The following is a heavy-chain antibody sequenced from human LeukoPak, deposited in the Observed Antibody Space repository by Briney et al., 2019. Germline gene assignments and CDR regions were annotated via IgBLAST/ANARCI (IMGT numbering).Heavy chain of an antibody. Sequence: SETLSLTCTVSGGSISSGSYYWGWIRQPAGKGLEWIGRIYTSGSTNYNPSLKSRVTISVDTSKNQFSLKLSSVTAADTAVYYCARGVVVAGVDAFDIWGQGTMVTVSS. CDR3: ARGVVVAGVDAFDI. CDR1: GGSISSGSYY. D-gene: IGHD2-15*01. V-gene: IGHV4-61*02. CDR2: IYTSGST. J-gene: IGHJ3*02.